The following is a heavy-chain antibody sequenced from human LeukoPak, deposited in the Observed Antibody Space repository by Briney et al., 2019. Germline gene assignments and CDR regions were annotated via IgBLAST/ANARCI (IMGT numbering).Heavy chain of an antibody. V-gene: IGHV4-59*01. CDR2: IYYSGST. Sequence: SETLSLTCTVSGGSISSYYWSWIRQPPGKGLEWIGYIYYSGSTNYNPSLKSGVTISVDTSKNQFSLKLSSVTAADTAVYYCARRPTTVTIFDYWGRGTLVTVSS. J-gene: IGHJ4*02. D-gene: IGHD4-17*01. CDR1: GGSISSYY. CDR3: ARRPTTVTIFDY.